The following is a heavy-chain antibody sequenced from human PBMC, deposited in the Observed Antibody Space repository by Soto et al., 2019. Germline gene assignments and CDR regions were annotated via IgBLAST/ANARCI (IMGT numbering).Heavy chain of an antibody. CDR1: GFTFSSYA. V-gene: IGHV3-23*01. D-gene: IGHD3-10*01. CDR2: VSAGGDMT. Sequence: HPGGSLRLSCAASGFTFSSYAMSWVRQAPGKGLEWVSSVSAGGDMTYYSDSVKGRFTISRDNSNNALFLQMNSLRIEDTGLYYCARGDRGGSGSPASYYYSGLDVWGQGTTVTVSS. J-gene: IGHJ6*02. CDR3: ARGDRGGSGSPASYYYSGLDV.